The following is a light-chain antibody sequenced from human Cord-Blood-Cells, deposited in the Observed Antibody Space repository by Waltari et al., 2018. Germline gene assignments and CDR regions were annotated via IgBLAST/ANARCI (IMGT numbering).Light chain of an antibody. CDR1: QGISSW. J-gene: IGKJ1*01. CDR2: KAS. Sequence: DIQMTQSPSTLSASVGDRVTITCRASQGISSWLAWYQQKPGKAPKLLIYKASSLESGVPSRFSGSGSGTEFTLTISSLPPDDFATYYCQQYNSYSPATFGQGTKVEIK. CDR3: QQYNSYSPAT. V-gene: IGKV1-5*03.